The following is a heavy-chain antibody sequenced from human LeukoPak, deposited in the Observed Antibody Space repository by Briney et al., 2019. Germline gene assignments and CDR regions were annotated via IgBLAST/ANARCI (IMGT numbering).Heavy chain of an antibody. CDR3: ARGGGLDV. Sequence: GGSLRLSCAASGFTFSSFGMSWVRQAPGKGLEWVASINHNGNVNYYVDSVKGRFTISRDNAKNSLYLQMSNLRAEDTAVYFCARGGGLDVWGQGATVTVSS. D-gene: IGHD3-16*01. V-gene: IGHV3-7*03. J-gene: IGHJ6*02. CDR2: INHNGNVN. CDR1: GFTFSSFG.